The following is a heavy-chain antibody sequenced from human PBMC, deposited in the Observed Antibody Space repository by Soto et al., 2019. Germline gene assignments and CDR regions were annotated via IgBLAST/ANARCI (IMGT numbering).Heavy chain of an antibody. D-gene: IGHD6-19*01. CDR1: GFTFSSYA. CDR3: AKGRIAVAAPYNWFDP. CDR2: ISGSGGST. V-gene: IGHV3-23*01. J-gene: IGHJ5*02. Sequence: PGGSLRLSCAASGFTFSSYAMSWVRQAPGKGLEWVSAISGSGGSTHYADSVKGRFTISRDNSKNTLSLQMNSLRVEDTAVYHCAKGRIAVAAPYNWFDPWGQGTLVTVSS.